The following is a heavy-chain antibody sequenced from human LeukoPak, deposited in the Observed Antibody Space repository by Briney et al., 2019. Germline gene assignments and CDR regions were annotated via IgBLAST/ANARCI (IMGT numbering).Heavy chain of an antibody. Sequence: SGPTLVKPTQTLTLTCTFSGFSLTTTGVAVGWIRQPPGKALEWLALIYWDDDKRYRPSLKSRLIITKDTSKNQVVLTMTNMDPVDTATYYCVHLMEDYDYVWGPCFDYWGQGTLVTVSS. J-gene: IGHJ4*02. CDR3: VHLMEDYDYVWGPCFDY. CDR2: IYWDDDK. CDR1: GFSLTTTGVA. V-gene: IGHV2-5*02. D-gene: IGHD3-16*01.